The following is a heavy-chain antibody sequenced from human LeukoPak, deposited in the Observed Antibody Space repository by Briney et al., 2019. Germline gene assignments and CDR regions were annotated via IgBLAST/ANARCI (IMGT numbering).Heavy chain of an antibody. CDR2: VSSDGTT. V-gene: IGHV4-59*08. Sequence: PSESLSLTCSVSGVSVTTSFWNWIRQSPGKGLEWIGYVSSDGTTNYTPALRSRLIMSVDTAKNDISLILTSVTAADTAIYYCARLDCVLEGCYNHWGRGTLVTDSS. CDR3: ARLDCVLEGCYNH. CDR1: GVSVTTSF. D-gene: IGHD2-15*01. J-gene: IGHJ4*02.